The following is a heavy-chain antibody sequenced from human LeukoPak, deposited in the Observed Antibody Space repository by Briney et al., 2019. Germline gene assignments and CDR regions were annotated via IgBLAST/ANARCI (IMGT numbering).Heavy chain of an antibody. CDR1: GGSISSYY. D-gene: IGHD4-17*01. Sequence: SETLSLTCTVSGGSISSYYWRWIRQPPGKGLEWIGYIYYSGSTNYNPYLKSRVTISVDTSKNQFYLKLSSVTAADTAVYYCARDGTTGDAFDIWGQGTMVTVSS. CDR3: ARDGTTGDAFDI. J-gene: IGHJ3*02. CDR2: IYYSGST. V-gene: IGHV4-59*01.